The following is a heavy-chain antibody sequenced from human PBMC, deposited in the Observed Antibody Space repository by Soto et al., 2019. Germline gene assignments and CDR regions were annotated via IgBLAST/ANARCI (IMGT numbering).Heavy chain of an antibody. V-gene: IGHV4-59*01. D-gene: IGHD5-12*01. CDR1: GGSISGYY. CDR2: IYHTVNT. Sequence: SETLSLTCTVSGGSISGYYWTWIRQPPGKGLEWVGYIYHTVNTNYNPALKSRVTISMDTSENQLSLQLSSVTAADTAVHYCARLQYTVVTALDIWGQGTMVTVSS. J-gene: IGHJ3*02. CDR3: ARLQYTVVTALDI.